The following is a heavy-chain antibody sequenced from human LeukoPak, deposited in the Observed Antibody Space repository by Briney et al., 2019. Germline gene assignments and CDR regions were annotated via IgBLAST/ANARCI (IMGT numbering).Heavy chain of an antibody. Sequence: GASMKVSCKVSGYTLTELSMHWVRQAPGKGLEWMGGFDPEDGETIYAQKFQGRVTMTEDTSTDTAYMELSSLRSEDTAVYYCATTSWRGIYPFDYWGQGTLVTVSS. V-gene: IGHV1-24*01. D-gene: IGHD5-12*01. CDR2: FDPEDGET. J-gene: IGHJ4*02. CDR1: GYTLTELS. CDR3: ATTSWRGIYPFDY.